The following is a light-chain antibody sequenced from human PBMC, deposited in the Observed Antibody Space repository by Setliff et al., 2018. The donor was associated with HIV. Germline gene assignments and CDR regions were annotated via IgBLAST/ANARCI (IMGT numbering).Light chain of an antibody. CDR1: SSDVGSYNL. Sequence: QSVLTQPASVSGSPGQSITISCTGTSSDVGSYNLVSWYQQHPDKAPKLVIYDVSSRPSGVSNRFSGSKSDNTASLTISGLQSEDEADYYCSSYTSSSTYVFGTGTKVTVL. CDR3: SSYTSSSTYV. CDR2: DVS. J-gene: IGLJ1*01. V-gene: IGLV2-14*02.